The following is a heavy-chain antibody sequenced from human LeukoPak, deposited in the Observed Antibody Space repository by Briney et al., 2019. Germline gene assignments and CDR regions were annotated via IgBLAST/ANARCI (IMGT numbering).Heavy chain of an antibody. CDR1: GYTFTGYY. Sequence: ASVKVSCKASGYTFTGYYMHWVRQAPGQGLEWMGWINPNSGDTNYAQKFQGRVTMTRDTSISTAYMGLSRLRSDDTAMYYCARANWNDGGVFDYWGQGTLVTVSS. V-gene: IGHV1-2*02. D-gene: IGHD1-1*01. CDR3: ARANWNDGGVFDY. CDR2: INPNSGDT. J-gene: IGHJ4*02.